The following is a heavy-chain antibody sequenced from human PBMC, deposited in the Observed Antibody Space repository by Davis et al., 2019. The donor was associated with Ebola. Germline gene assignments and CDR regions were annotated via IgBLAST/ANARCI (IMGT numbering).Heavy chain of an antibody. CDR2: ISSSGSTI. J-gene: IGHJ4*02. CDR1: GFTFSDYY. V-gene: IGHV3-11*04. Sequence: GESLKISCAASGFTFSDYYMSWIRQAPGKGLEWVSYISSSGSTIYYADPVKGRFTISRDNAKNSLYLQMNSLRAEDTAVYYCARGPSTGNSFTYWGQGTLVTVSS. CDR3: ARGPSTGNSFTY. D-gene: IGHD6-13*01.